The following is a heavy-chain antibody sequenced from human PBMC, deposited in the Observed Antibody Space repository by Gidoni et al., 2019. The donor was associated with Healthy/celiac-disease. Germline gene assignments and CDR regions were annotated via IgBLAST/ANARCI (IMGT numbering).Heavy chain of an antibody. CDR3: ASPYNWNDLIDAFDI. CDR2: IYYSGST. J-gene: IGHJ3*02. V-gene: IGHV4-39*01. CDR1: GGSISSSSYY. Sequence: GGSISSSSYYWGWIRQPPGKGLEWIGSIYYSGSTYYNPSLKSRVTISVDTSKNQFSLKLSSVTAADTAVYYCASPYNWNDLIDAFDIWGQGTMVTVSS. D-gene: IGHD1-1*01.